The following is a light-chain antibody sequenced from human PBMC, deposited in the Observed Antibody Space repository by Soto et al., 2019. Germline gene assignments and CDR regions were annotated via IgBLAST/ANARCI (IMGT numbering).Light chain of an antibody. Sequence: IVRRPWGSTLYVYKGERATLSCRASQSVSSNLAWYQQKPGQAPRLLIYGASTRATGIPARFSGSGSGTEFTLTISSLQSEDFAVYYCQQYNNWRTFRQGNEV. CDR3: QQYNNWRT. J-gene: IGKJ1*01. CDR1: QSVSSN. CDR2: GAS. V-gene: IGKV3-15*01.